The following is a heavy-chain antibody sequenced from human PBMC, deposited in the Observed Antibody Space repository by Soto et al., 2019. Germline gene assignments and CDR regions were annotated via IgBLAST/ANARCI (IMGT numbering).Heavy chain of an antibody. J-gene: IGHJ5*02. CDR3: ARHPERIAEIGWFDP. D-gene: IGHD6-13*01. CDR2: ISSSSSTI. Sequence: GGSLRLSCAASGFTFDDYAMHWVRQAPGEGLEWVSYISSSSSTIYYADSVKGRFTISRDNAKNSLYLQMNSLRAEDTAVYYCARHPERIAEIGWFDPWGQGTLVTVSS. CDR1: GFTFDDYA. V-gene: IGHV3-48*01.